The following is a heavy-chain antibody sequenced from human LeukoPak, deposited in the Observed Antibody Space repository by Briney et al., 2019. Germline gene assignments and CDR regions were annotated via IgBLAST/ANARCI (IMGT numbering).Heavy chain of an antibody. CDR2: IIPIFGTA. CDR3: ARDEVSAEGIDAFDI. V-gene: IGHV1-69*06. J-gene: IGHJ3*02. Sequence: AASVKVSCKASGYTFTGYYMHWVRQAPGQGLEWMGGIIPIFGTANYAQKFQGRVTITADKSTSTAYMELSSLRSEDTAVYYCARDEVSAEGIDAFDIWGQGTMVTVSS. CDR1: GYTFTGYY.